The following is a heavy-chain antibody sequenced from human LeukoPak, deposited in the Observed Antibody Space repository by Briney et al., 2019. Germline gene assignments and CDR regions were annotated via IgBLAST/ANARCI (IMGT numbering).Heavy chain of an antibody. Sequence: SETLSLTCTVSGGSISSYYWSWIRQPPGKGLEWIEYIYYSGSTNYNPSLKSRVTISVDTSKNQFSLKLSSVTAADTAVYYCARVPTVTFFDYWGQGTLVTVSS. CDR3: ARVPTVTFFDY. CDR2: IYYSGST. D-gene: IGHD4-17*01. V-gene: IGHV4-59*12. CDR1: GGSISSYY. J-gene: IGHJ4*02.